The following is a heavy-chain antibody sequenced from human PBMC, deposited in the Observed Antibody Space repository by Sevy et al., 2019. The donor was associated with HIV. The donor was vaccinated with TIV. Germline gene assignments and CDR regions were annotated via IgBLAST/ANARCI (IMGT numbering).Heavy chain of an antibody. D-gene: IGHD5-12*01. CDR3: AKDIDGYSGYDFFGGFDY. CDR2: ISWNSGSI. Sequence: GGSLRLSCAASGFTFDDYAMHWVRQAPGKGLEWVSGISWNSGSIGYADSVKDRFTISRDNAKNSLYLQMNSLRAEDTALYYCAKDIDGYSGYDFFGGFDYWGQGTLVTVSS. CDR1: GFTFDDYA. J-gene: IGHJ4*02. V-gene: IGHV3-9*01.